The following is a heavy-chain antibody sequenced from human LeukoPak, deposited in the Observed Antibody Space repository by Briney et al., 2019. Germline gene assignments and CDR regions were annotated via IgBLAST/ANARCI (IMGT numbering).Heavy chain of an antibody. J-gene: IGHJ4*02. CDR1: GFSINAYY. V-gene: IGHV3-11*04. CDR3: VTDLNWNYGDPPY. Sequence: GGSLRLSCEASGFSINAYYLNWIRQAPGKGLEWVSYISDTGITIKYADSVRGRFTISKDTAKNSFYLQMDSLRDEDTAVYYCVTDLNWNYGDPPYWGQGALVAVST. CDR2: ISDTGITI. D-gene: IGHD1-7*01.